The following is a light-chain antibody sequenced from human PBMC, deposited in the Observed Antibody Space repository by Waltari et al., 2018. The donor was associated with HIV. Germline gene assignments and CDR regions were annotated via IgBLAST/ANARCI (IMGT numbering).Light chain of an antibody. CDR3: SSYAGSNNWV. V-gene: IGLV2-8*01. CDR1: SSDAGGYNY. J-gene: IGLJ2*01. CDR2: EVS. Sequence: QSALTQPPSASGSAGQSVPISCTGTSSDAGGYNYVSWYQQPPGKAPKLMIFEVSKRPSGVPDRFSGSKSGNTASLTVSGLQAEDEADYFCSSYAGSNNWVFGGGTKLTAL.